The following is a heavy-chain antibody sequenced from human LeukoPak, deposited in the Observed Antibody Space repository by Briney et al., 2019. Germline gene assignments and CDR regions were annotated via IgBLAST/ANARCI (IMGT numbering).Heavy chain of an antibody. V-gene: IGHV3-21*01. CDR1: GFTFSSYS. CDR3: ARSKGIVVVPAAMSY. Sequence: PGGSLRLSCAASGFTFSSYSMNWVRQAPGKGQDWVSSISSSSSYIYYADSVKGRFTISRDNAKNSLYLQMNSLRAEDTAVYYCARSKGIVVVPAAMSYWGQGTLVTVSS. CDR2: ISSSSSYI. D-gene: IGHD2-2*01. J-gene: IGHJ4*02.